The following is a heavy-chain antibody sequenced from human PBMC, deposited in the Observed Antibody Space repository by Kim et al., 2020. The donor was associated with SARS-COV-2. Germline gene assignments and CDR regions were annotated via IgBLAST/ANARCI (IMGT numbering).Heavy chain of an antibody. D-gene: IGHD5-18*01. CDR2: IGTAGDT. J-gene: IGHJ3*02. V-gene: IGHV3-13*04. Sequence: GGSLRLSCAASGFTFSSYDMHWVRQATGKGLEWVSAIGTAGDTYYPGSVKGRFTISRENAKNSLYLQMNSLRAGDTAVYYCARAHTAMPKGDNAFDIWGQGTMVTVSS. CDR1: GFTFSSYD. CDR3: ARAHTAMPKGDNAFDI.